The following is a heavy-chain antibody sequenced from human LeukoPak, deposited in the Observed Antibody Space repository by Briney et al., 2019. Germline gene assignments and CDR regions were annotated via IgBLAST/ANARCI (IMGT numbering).Heavy chain of an antibody. V-gene: IGHV4-34*01. Sequence: SETLSLTCAVYGGSFSGYYWSWIRQPPGKGLEWIGEINHSGSTNYNPSLKSRVTISVDTSKNQFSLKLSSVTAADTAVYYCARISDRENYFYYMDVWGKGTTVTISS. CDR3: ARISDRENYFYYMDV. J-gene: IGHJ6*03. CDR2: INHSGST. CDR1: GGSFSGYY.